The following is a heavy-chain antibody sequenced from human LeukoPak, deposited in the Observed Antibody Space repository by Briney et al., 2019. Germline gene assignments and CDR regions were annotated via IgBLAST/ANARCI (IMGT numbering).Heavy chain of an antibody. CDR2: ISYDGSNK. J-gene: IGHJ3*02. CDR3: ATASQYGGYPPSDAFAI. Sequence: GGSLRLSCAASGFTFSSYGMHWVRQAPGKGLEWVAVISYDGSNKYYADSVKGRFTISRDNSKNTLYLQMNSLRSENTAVYYCATASQYGGYPPSDAFAIWGQGTMVTVSS. V-gene: IGHV3-30*03. CDR1: GFTFSSYG. D-gene: IGHD4-23*01.